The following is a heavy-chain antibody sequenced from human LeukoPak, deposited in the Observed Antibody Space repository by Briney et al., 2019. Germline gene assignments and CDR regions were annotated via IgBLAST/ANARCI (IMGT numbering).Heavy chain of an antibody. CDR1: GGSIRSYF. J-gene: IGHJ4*02. CDR3: ARQGYTASYYFLDY. CDR2: IYTTGAT. Sequence: SETLSLTCTVSGGSIRSYFWGWVRQPAGKGLEWIGRIYTTGATFYNPSLKARLTMSIDTSKNQFSLRLTSVVAADTAVYYCARQGYTASYYFLDYWSQGTLVTVSS. V-gene: IGHV4-4*07. D-gene: IGHD1-26*01.